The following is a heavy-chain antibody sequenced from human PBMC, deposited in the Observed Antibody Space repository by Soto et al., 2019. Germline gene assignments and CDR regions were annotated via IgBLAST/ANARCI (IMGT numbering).Heavy chain of an antibody. CDR1: GGSFSGYY. J-gene: IGHJ4*02. D-gene: IGHD1-20*01. CDR2: INHSGST. CDR3: ARGVTGLPVYYFDY. Sequence: SETLSLTCAVYGGSFSGYYWSWIRQPPGKGLEWIGEINHSGSTNYNPSLKSRVTISVDTSKNQFSLKLSSVTAADTAVYYCARGVTGLPVYYFDYWGQGTLVTVSS. V-gene: IGHV4-34*01.